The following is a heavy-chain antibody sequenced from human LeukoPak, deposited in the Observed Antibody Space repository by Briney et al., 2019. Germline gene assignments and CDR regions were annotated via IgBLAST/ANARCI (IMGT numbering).Heavy chain of an antibody. D-gene: IGHD2-2*01. J-gene: IGHJ4*02. V-gene: IGHV3-23*01. CDR2: VSGGGGTT. CDR1: GFTFSSYA. Sequence: GGSLRLSCAASGFTFSSYAMSWVRQAPGKGLEWVSTVSGGGGTTYYADSVKGRFTISRDNPKNTLFLQMNSLRAEDTAIYYCAKDMGYCSSATCYGLDYWGQGTLVTVSS. CDR3: AKDMGYCSSATCYGLDY.